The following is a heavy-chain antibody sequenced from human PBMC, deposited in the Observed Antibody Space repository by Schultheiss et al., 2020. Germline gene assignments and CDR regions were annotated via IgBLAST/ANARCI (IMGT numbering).Heavy chain of an antibody. D-gene: IGHD5-12*01. CDR1: GGSISSGGYY. Sequence: SETLSLTCTVSGGSISSGGYYWSWIRQHPGKGLEWIGYIYYSGSTYYNPSLKSRVTISVDTSKNQFSLKLTSVTAADTAVYYCARILAYTGYDDRWFDPWGQGTLVTVSS. CDR2: IYYSGST. V-gene: IGHV4-61*08. CDR3: ARILAYTGYDDRWFDP. J-gene: IGHJ5*02.